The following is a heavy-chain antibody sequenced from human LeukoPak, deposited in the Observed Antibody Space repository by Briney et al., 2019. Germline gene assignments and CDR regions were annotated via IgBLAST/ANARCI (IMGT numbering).Heavy chain of an antibody. D-gene: IGHD3-16*02. J-gene: IGHJ3*02. V-gene: IGHV1-69*13. CDR2: IIPIFGTA. CDR1: GYTFTSYG. Sequence: GASVKVSCKASGYTFTSYGISWVRQAPGQGLEWMGGIIPIFGTANYAQKFQSRVTITADESTSTAYMELSSLRSEDTAVYYCAREIVLGRVGDAFDIWGQGTMVTVSS. CDR3: AREIVLGRVGDAFDI.